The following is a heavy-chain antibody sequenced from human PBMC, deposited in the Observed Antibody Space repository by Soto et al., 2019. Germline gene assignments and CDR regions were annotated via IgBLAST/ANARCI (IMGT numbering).Heavy chain of an antibody. D-gene: IGHD3-22*01. Sequence: PGASVKVSCKASVGTFSSYAIRWVRQAPGEGLEWMGGIIPIFGTANYAQKFQGRVTINADESTSTAYMELSSLRSEDTAVYYCARDRVYYDSSGYLRIGFDYLGQVTLVTFSS. CDR3: ARDRVYYDSSGYLRIGFDY. V-gene: IGHV1-69*13. J-gene: IGHJ4*02. CDR1: VGTFSSYA. CDR2: IIPIFGTA.